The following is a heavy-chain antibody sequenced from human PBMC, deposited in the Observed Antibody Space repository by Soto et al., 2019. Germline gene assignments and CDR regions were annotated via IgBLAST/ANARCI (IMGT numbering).Heavy chain of an antibody. CDR3: ARDGYGGRSDGFDV. D-gene: IGHD1-26*01. J-gene: IGHJ3*01. V-gene: IGHV3-30*09. Sequence: QMHLVESGGGVVQPGRSLRLSCAASGFTFGAYTMHWVRQAPGKGLEWVAAISDDGNSERYTDSVKGRFAVSRDNPKSAMYLQMNSLRPDDTAVYYCARDGYGGRSDGFDVWGQGTQVTVSS. CDR2: ISDDGNSE. CDR1: GFTFGAYT.